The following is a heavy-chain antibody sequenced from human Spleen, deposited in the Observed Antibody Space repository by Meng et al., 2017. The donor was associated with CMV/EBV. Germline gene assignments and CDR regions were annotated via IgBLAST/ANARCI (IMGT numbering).Heavy chain of an antibody. Sequence: SGFSGSTSGVDVGWIRQPPGKALEWLTGIYWDNDKRYSPSLKSRLTITKDTPKNQVVLTMTNMDPVDTATYYCARSSAEMATVKFDYWGQGTLVTVSS. CDR1: GFSGSTSGVD. CDR2: IYWDNDK. V-gene: IGHV2-5*02. J-gene: IGHJ4*02. CDR3: ARSSAEMATVKFDY. D-gene: IGHD5-24*01.